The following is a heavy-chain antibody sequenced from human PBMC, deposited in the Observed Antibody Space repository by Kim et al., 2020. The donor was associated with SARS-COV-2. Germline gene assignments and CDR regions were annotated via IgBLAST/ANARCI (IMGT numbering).Heavy chain of an antibody. D-gene: IGHD5-12*01. CDR1: GFTFSSYG. CDR3: AKGAYSCYYEFDH. J-gene: IGHJ4*02. Sequence: GGSLRLSCAASGFTFSSYGMHWVRQAPGKGLEWVAVISYDGSNKHYADSVKGRFTISRDNSKNTLYLQMNSLRAEDTAVYYCAKGAYSCYYEFDHLCQGT. CDR2: ISYDGSNK. V-gene: IGHV3-30*18.